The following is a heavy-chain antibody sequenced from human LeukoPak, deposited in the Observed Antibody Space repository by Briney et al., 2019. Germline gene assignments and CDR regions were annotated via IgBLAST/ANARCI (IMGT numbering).Heavy chain of an antibody. CDR2: INPNSGGT. CDR3: ARGRDKQWLVRDYFDY. D-gene: IGHD6-19*01. J-gene: IGHJ4*02. Sequence: GASVKVSCKASGYTFTGYYMHWVRQAPGQGLEWMGWINPNSGGTNYAQKFQGRVTMTRDTSISTAYMELSRLRSDDTAVYYCARGRDKQWLVRDYFDYWGQGTLVTVSS. CDR1: GYTFTGYY. V-gene: IGHV1-2*02.